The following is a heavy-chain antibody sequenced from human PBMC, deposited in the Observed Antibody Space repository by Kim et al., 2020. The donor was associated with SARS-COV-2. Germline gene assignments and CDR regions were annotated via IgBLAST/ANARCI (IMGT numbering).Heavy chain of an antibody. J-gene: IGHJ4*02. D-gene: IGHD4-4*01. Sequence: GGSLRLSCAASGFTFGDYAMHWVRQAPGKGLEWVSGISWNSGSIGYADSVKGRFTISRDNAKNSLYLQMNSLRVEVTALYYCAKGPEVTQAPDYWGQGTLVTVSS. V-gene: IGHV3-9*01. CDR3: AKGPEVTQAPDY. CDR1: GFTFGDYA. CDR2: ISWNSGSI.